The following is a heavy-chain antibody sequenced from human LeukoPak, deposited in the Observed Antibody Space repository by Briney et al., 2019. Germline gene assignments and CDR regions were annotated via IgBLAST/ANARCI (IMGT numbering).Heavy chain of an antibody. CDR2: ITGSGSSA. Sequence: PGGSLRLSCAASGFTFSSYSINWVRQAPGKGLEWVSGITGSGSSAYYADSVKGRFTIARDNSKDTLYLQMNSRRADDTAVYYCAKELVASFGYWGQGAMLTVSS. CDR3: AKELVASFGY. CDR1: GFTFSSYS. V-gene: IGHV3-23*01. D-gene: IGHD2-15*01. J-gene: IGHJ4*02.